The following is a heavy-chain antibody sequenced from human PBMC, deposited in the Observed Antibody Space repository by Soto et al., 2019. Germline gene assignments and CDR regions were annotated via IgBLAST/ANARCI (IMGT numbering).Heavy chain of an antibody. V-gene: IGHV3-30-3*01. CDR2: ISYDGSNK. D-gene: IGHD3-10*01. J-gene: IGHJ6*02. Sequence: GGSLRLSCAASGFTFSSYAMHWVRQAPGKGLEWVAVISYDGSNKYYADSVKGRFTISRDNSKNTLYLQRNSLRAEDTAVYYCARAGSGSYQYYYYGMDVWGQGTTVTVSS. CDR3: ARAGSGSYQYYYYGMDV. CDR1: GFTFSSYA.